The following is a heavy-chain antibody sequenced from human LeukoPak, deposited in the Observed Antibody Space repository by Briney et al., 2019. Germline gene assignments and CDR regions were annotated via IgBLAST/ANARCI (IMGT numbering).Heavy chain of an antibody. CDR2: ISSSSSYI. D-gene: IGHD4-17*01. CDR3: ASRTPVTTVTVQ. Sequence: MSGGSLRLSCAASGFTFSSYSMNWVRQAPGKGLEWVSSISSSSSYIYYADSVKGRFTISRDNAKNSLYLQMNSLRAEDTAVYYCASRTPVTTVTVQWGQGTLVTVSS. V-gene: IGHV3-21*01. J-gene: IGHJ4*02. CDR1: GFTFSSYS.